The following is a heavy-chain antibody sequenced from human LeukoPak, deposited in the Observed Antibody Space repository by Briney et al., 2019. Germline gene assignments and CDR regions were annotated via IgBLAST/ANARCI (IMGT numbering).Heavy chain of an antibody. CDR2: IRSSSRTI. CDR1: GFTFSSYS. J-gene: IGHJ6*03. Sequence: GGSLRLSCAASGFTFSSYSMNWGRQAPGKGLEWVSYIRSSSRTIYYADSVKGRFTISRDNAKNSLFLQMNSLRAEDTAVYYCARAGYYYYYMDVWGKGTTVTISS. V-gene: IGHV3-48*01. CDR3: ARAGYYYYYMDV.